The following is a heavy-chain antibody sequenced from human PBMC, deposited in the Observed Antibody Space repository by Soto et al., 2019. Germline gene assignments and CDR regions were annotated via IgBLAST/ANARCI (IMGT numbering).Heavy chain of an antibody. D-gene: IGHD2-15*01. V-gene: IGHV4-39*01. CDR3: ARLVLAYCSGGSCYRSFDY. CDR1: GGSISSSSYY. CDR2: IYYSGST. J-gene: IGHJ4*02. Sequence: QLQLQESGPGLVKPSETLSLTCTVSGGSISSSSYYWGWIRQPPGKGLEWIGSIYYSGSTYYNPSLKSRVTISVDTSKNQFSLKLSSVTAADTAVYYCARLVLAYCSGGSCYRSFDYWGQGTLVTVSS.